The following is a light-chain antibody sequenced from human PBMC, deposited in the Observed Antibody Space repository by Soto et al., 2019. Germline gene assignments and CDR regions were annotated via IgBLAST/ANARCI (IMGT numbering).Light chain of an antibody. CDR3: QKYNCAPWT. Sequence: DIQVTQSPPTPSASVGDRVTITCLASQSISTWMAWYQQQPGKAPKLLIYKASSLESGVPSRFSGSGSGTDFTLTISSLQPEDVATYYCQKYNCAPWTFGQGTKVDIK. CDR1: QSISTW. J-gene: IGKJ1*01. CDR2: KAS. V-gene: IGKV1-5*03.